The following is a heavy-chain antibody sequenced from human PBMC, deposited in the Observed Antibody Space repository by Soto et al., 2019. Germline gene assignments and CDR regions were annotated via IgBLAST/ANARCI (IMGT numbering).Heavy chain of an antibody. CDR3: ARRWSGTDY. V-gene: IGHV4-59*01. Sequence: QVQLQESGPGLVKPSETLSLTCTVSGGSITSYYWSWIRQPPGKGLEWIGYIHNSGSTSYNPSLQSRVNISADVSKNQFSLDLRSVTAADTAVYYCARRWSGTDYWGHGTLVTVSS. J-gene: IGHJ4*01. CDR1: GGSITSYY. D-gene: IGHD3-10*01. CDR2: IHNSGST.